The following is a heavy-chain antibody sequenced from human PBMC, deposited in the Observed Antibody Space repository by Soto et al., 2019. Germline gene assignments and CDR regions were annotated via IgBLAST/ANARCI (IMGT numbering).Heavy chain of an antibody. CDR3: ARRVPAEGYGMHX. J-gene: IGHJ6*02. V-gene: IGHV5-51*01. Sequence: GEALKISWKGSGYSFSDYWIGWVRQMPGKGLEWMGSIYPGDSDTRYSPSFQGQVTISAEKSIRTDYLQWSSMRASDTAMYYCARRVPAEGYGMHXWGQGTTVTVS. CDR2: IYPGDSDT. CDR1: GYSFSDYW. D-gene: IGHD2-2*01.